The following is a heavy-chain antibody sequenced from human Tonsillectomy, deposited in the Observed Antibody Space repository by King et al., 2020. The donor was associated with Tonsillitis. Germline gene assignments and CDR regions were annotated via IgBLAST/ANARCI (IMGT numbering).Heavy chain of an antibody. Sequence: VQLVESGGGLVQPGGSLRLSCAASGFTFSSYAMSWGRQAPGKGREWVSGIGGSGGSTFYADSVKGRFTISRDNSKNTLYLQMNSLRAEDTAAYYCAKDLTGSGWLDAFDIWGQGTMVTVSS. J-gene: IGHJ3*02. CDR2: IGGSGGST. V-gene: IGHV3-23*04. CDR3: AKDLTGSGWLDAFDI. CDR1: GFTFSSYA. D-gene: IGHD6-19*01.